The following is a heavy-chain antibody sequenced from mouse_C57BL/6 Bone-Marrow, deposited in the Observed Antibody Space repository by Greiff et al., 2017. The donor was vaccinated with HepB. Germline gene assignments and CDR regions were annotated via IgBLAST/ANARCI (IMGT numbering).Heavy chain of an antibody. Sequence: QVQLKQSGAELVRPGTSVKMSCKASGYTFTNYWIGWAKQRPGHGLEWIGDIYPGSGSIKYNEKFKDKATLTADKSSSTVYMELSRLTSEDSAVYFCARHPYSSGYGYAMDYWGQGTSVTVSS. D-gene: IGHD3-2*02. CDR1: GYTFTNYW. J-gene: IGHJ4*01. CDR3: ARHPYSSGYGYAMDY. V-gene: IGHV1S11*01. CDR2: IYPGSGSI.